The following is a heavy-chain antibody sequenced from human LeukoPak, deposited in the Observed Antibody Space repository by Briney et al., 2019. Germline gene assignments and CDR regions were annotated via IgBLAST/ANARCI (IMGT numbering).Heavy chain of an antibody. CDR1: GGSISSSSYY. D-gene: IGHD2-15*01. CDR2: IYYSGST. V-gene: IGHV4-39*01. J-gene: IGHJ3*02. CDR3: ARQLPGYCSGGSCYSYAFDI. Sequence: SETLSLTCTVSGGSISSSSYYWGWIRQPPGKGLEWIGSIYYSGSTYYNPSLKSRATISVDTSKNQFSLKLSSVTAADTAVYYCARQLPGYCSGGSCYSYAFDIWGQGTMVTVSS.